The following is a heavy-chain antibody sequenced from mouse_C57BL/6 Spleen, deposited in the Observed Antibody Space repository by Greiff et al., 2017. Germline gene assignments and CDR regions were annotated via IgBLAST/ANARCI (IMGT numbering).Heavy chain of an antibody. J-gene: IGHJ4*01. CDR1: GFSLSTFGMG. D-gene: IGHD2-2*01. CDR2: IWWDDDK. Sequence: QVTLKVSGPGILQPSQTLSLTCSFSGFSLSTFGMGVGWIRQPSGKGLEWLAHIWWDDDKYYNPALKSRLTISKDTSKNQVFLKIANVDTADTATYYCARMHMVTTGYYYAMDYWGQGTSVTVSS. V-gene: IGHV8-8*01. CDR3: ARMHMVTTGYYYAMDY.